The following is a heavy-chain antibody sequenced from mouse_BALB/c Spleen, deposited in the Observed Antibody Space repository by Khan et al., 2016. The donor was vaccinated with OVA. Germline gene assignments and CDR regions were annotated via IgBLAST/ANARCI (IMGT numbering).Heavy chain of an antibody. J-gene: IGHJ1*01. CDR1: GYSITSDYA. CDR3: AIYAENWYFDV. V-gene: IGHV3-2*02. D-gene: IGHD1-1*01. Sequence: EVQLQESGPGLVKPSQSLSLTCTVTGYSITSDYAWNWIRQFPGNKLEWMGYINYSGSTSYNPSLKSRISITRDTSKNQFFLQLNSVPTEDTATYYCAIYAENWYFDVWGAGTTVTVSS. CDR2: INYSGST.